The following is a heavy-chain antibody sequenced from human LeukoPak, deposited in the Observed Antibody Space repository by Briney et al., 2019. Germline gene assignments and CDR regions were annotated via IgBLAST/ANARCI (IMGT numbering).Heavy chain of an antibody. CDR3: AKDIQESGEATSGGVDY. J-gene: IGHJ4*02. Sequence: TGGSLRLSCAASGFTFDDYAMHWVRQAPGKGLEWVSLISWDGGSTYYADSVKGRFTISRDNSKNSLYLQMNSLRAEDTALYYCAKDIQESGEATSGGVDYWGQGTLVTVSS. CDR1: GFTFDDYA. D-gene: IGHD3-10*01. V-gene: IGHV3-43D*03. CDR2: ISWDGGST.